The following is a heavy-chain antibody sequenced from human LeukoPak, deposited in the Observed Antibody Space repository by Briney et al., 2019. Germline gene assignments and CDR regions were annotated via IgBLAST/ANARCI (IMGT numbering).Heavy chain of an antibody. Sequence: PGGSLRLSCAASVFTFSSYGMHWVRQAPGKGLEWVAFIRYDGSNKYYADSVKGRFTISRDNSKNTLYLQMNSLRAEDTAVYYCAKDLGKCSNTSCQPGTFDYWGQGTLVTVSS. CDR2: IRYDGSNK. D-gene: IGHD2-2*01. J-gene: IGHJ4*02. V-gene: IGHV3-30*02. CDR3: AKDLGKCSNTSCQPGTFDY. CDR1: VFTFSSYG.